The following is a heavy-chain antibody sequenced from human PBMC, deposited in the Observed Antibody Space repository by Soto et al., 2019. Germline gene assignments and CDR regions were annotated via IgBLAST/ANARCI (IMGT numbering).Heavy chain of an antibody. V-gene: IGHV3-74*01. CDR3: ARDFECLGY. CDR1: GFTFNIYR. CDR2: INRDMNT. D-gene: IGHD3-9*01. J-gene: IGHJ4*02. Sequence: EVQLVESGGGFVQPGGSLRLSCTVSGFTFNIYRMHWVRQAPGKGLMWVSLINRDMNTNYADSVKGRFTITRDNAKNMVYLQMNRLRVEDTAVYYCARDFECLGYWGQGTMVTVSS.